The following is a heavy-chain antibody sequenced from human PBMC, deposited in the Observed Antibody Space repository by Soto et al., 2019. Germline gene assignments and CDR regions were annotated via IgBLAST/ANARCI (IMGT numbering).Heavy chain of an antibody. V-gene: IGHV1-3*01. Sequence: ASVKVSCKASGYTFTSYAMHWVRQAPGQRLEWMGWINAGNGNTKYSQKFQGRVTITRDTSASTAYMELSSLRSEDTAVYYCARAYYDFWSGYRNYYSGMDVWGQGTTVTVSS. J-gene: IGHJ6*02. D-gene: IGHD3-3*01. CDR3: ARAYYDFWSGYRNYYSGMDV. CDR2: INAGNGNT. CDR1: GYTFTSYA.